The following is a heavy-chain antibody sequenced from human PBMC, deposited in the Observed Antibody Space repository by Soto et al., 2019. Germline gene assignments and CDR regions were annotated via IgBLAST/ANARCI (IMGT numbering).Heavy chain of an antibody. D-gene: IGHD1-20*01. J-gene: IGHJ4*02. V-gene: IGHV3-72*01. CDR2: IRNKGNGYST. Sequence: EVQLVESGGGLVQPGGSLRLSCVASGLTFSDHYMDWVRQAPGKGLEWVGRIRNKGNGYSTDYAASVKGRFTISRDDSKTSLYLQMNSLKTEETAVYYCARRITGSPPADGGYWGQGTLVTVSS. CDR1: GLTFSDHY. CDR3: ARRITGSPPADGGY.